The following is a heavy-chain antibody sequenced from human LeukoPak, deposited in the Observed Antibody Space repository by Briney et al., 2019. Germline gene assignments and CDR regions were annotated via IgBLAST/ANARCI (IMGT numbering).Heavy chain of an antibody. Sequence: PGGSLRLSCAASGYTFSSYGMHWVRQAQGKGLEWVAVIWYDGSNKYYADSVKGRFTISRDNSKNTLYLQMNSLRAEDTAVYYCARGKGFDYWGQGTLVTVSS. CDR1: GYTFSSYG. V-gene: IGHV3-33*01. CDR2: IWYDGSNK. CDR3: ARGKGFDY. J-gene: IGHJ4*02.